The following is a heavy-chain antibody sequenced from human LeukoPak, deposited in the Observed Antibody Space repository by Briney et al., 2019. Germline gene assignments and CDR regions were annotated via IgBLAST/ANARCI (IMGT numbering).Heavy chain of an antibody. D-gene: IGHD6-19*01. CDR3: ARGNPMPIAVAGPTCFDY. V-gene: IGHV4-34*01. CDR2: INHSGST. Sequence: SETLSLTCAVYGGSFSGYYWSWIRQPPGKGLEWIGEINHSGSTNYNPSLKSRVTISVDTSKNQFSLKLSSVTAADTAAYYCARGNPMPIAVAGPTCFDYWGQGTLVTVSS. CDR1: GGSFSGYY. J-gene: IGHJ4*02.